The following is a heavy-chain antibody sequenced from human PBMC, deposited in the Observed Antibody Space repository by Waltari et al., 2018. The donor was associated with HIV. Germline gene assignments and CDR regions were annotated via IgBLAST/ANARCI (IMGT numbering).Heavy chain of an antibody. J-gene: IGHJ4*02. Sequence: EVQLLESGGGLVQPGGSLRLSCAASGFNYSSSDMSWVRNAPGTGLEWVSAISGSGGSTYYADAVKGRFTISRDNSKNTLYLQMNSLRAEDTAVYYCAKARPPTVTTLKVGSYFDYWGQGTLVTVSS. CDR2: ISGSGGST. D-gene: IGHD4-4*01. CDR1: GFNYSSSD. V-gene: IGHV3-23*01. CDR3: AKARPPTVTTLKVGSYFDY.